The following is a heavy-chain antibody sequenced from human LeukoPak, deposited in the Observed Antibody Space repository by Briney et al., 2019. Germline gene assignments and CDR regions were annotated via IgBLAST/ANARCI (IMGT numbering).Heavy chain of an antibody. CDR1: GFTFSSDW. J-gene: IGHJ4*02. CDR3: ARYRTYFDS. Sequence: GGSLRLSCAASGFTFSSDWMSWVRQAPGKGLEWVAYINQEGTEEGYVDSVKGRFTISRDNARNSLYLQMNNLRAEDTAMFYCARYRTYFDSWGQGTLVTVSS. CDR2: INQEGTEE. D-gene: IGHD1-1*01. V-gene: IGHV3-7*01.